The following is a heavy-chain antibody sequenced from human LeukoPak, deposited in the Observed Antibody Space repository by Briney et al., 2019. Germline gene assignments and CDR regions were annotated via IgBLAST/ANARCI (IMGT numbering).Heavy chain of an antibody. CDR2: LYAGGTT. D-gene: IGHD6-13*01. Sequence: GGSLRLSCAASGFTVSTNYMTWVRQAPGKGLEWVSILYAGGTTYYADSVRGRFTISWHNSQNTVFLQMDSLRPEDTAVYYCARDTNGAGYSSNWYTPRFFDLWGRGTLVTVSS. J-gene: IGHJ2*01. CDR1: GFTVSTNY. V-gene: IGHV3-53*04. CDR3: ARDTNGAGYSSNWYTPRFFDL.